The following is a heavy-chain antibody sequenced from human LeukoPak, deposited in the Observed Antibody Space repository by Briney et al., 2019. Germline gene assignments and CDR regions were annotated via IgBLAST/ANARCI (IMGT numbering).Heavy chain of an antibody. D-gene: IGHD1-26*01. CDR1: GYSFTNYG. CDR3: ARDPVDWSGNYQLSPYFDY. CDR2: MSADNGDT. Sequence: GALVKVSCTTSGYSFTNYGISWVRQVPGQGLEWMGWMSADNGDTNYAWKFQDRVTMTTDTSTSTAYMELRSLRSDDTAVYYCARDPVDWSGNYQLSPYFDYWGQGTLVIVSS. J-gene: IGHJ4*02. V-gene: IGHV1-18*01.